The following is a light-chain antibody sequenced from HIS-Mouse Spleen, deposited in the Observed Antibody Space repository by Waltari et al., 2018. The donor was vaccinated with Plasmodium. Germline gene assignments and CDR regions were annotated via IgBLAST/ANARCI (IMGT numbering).Light chain of an antibody. V-gene: IGLV3-10*01. CDR3: YSTDSSGNHRV. J-gene: IGLJ3*02. CDR2: EDS. CDR1: ALPKKY. Sequence: SYELTQPPSVPVSPGQTARIPCSGDALPKKYAYWYQQKSGQAPVLVIYEDSKRPSGIPERFSGSSSGTMATLTISGAQVEDEADYYCYSTDSSGNHRVFGGGTKLTVL.